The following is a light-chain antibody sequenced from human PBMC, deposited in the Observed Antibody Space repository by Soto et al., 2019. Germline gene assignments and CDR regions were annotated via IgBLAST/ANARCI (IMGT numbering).Light chain of an antibody. CDR2: DAS. Sequence: EIVLTQSPGTRSLSPGERATLSCRASQSVSTTYLAWYQQKPGQAPRLLIYDASIRATGIPDRFSGSGSGTDFTLTINRLEPEDFAVYYCQQYGSSPFTFGPGTKVDIK. J-gene: IGKJ3*01. V-gene: IGKV3-20*01. CDR3: QQYGSSPFT. CDR1: QSVSTTY.